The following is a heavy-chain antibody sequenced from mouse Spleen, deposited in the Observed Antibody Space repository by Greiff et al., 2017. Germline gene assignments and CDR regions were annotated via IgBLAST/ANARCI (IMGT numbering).Heavy chain of an antibody. J-gene: IGHJ3*01. CDR3: ANYGNYEFAY. CDR2: IFPGSGNT. CDR1: GYTFTSYW. D-gene: IGHD2-1*01. Sequence: VQLQESGAELAKPGASVKLSCKASGYTFTSYWMHWVKQRPGQGLEWIGWIFPGSGNTKYNEKFKGKATLTADTSSSTAYMQLSSLTSEDSAVYFCANYGNYEFAYWGQGTLVTVSA. V-gene: IGHV1-7*01.